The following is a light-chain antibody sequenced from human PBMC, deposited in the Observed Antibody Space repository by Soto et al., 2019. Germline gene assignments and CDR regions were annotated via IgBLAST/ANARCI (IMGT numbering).Light chain of an antibody. CDR2: GAS. Sequence: EIVLTQSPDTLSLSPGERATLSCRASQSVTSKYLAWYQQKPGQAPRLLIHGASNRATGIPDRFSDSGSGTDFTLTISRLEPEDCALYYCQQYGSSVQFGGGTKVEIK. J-gene: IGKJ4*02. CDR1: QSVTSKY. V-gene: IGKV3-20*01. CDR3: QQYGSSVQ.